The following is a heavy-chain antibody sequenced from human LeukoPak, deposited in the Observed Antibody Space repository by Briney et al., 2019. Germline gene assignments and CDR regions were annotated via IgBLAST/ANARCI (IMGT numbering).Heavy chain of an antibody. J-gene: IGHJ4*02. CDR2: ISAYNGNT. V-gene: IGHV1-18*01. CDR1: GYTFTSYG. D-gene: IGHD3-22*01. Sequence: GASVKVSCKASGYTFTSYGISWVRQAPGQGLEWMGWISAYNGNTNYAQKLQGRVTMTTDTSTSTAYMELRSLRSDDTAVYYCAREVRERYGSGYLGYWGQGTLVTVSS. CDR3: AREVRERYGSGYLGY.